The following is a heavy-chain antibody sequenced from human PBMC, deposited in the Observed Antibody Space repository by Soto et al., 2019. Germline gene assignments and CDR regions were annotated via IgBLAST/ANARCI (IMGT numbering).Heavy chain of an antibody. CDR2: ISSSGSTI. J-gene: IGHJ4*02. CDR1: GFTFSDYY. Sequence: GGSLRLSCAASGFTFSDYYMSWIRQAPGKGLEWVSYISSSGSTIYYADSVKGRFTISRDNAKNSLYLQMNSLRAEDTAVYYCARDCSSTSCYYALDYWGQGTLVTVSS. CDR3: ARDCSSTSCYYALDY. V-gene: IGHV3-11*01. D-gene: IGHD2-2*01.